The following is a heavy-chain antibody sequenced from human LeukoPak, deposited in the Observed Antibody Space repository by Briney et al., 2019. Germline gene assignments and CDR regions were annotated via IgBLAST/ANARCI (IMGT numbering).Heavy chain of an antibody. J-gene: IGHJ5*02. D-gene: IGHD6-13*01. CDR1: GGSISSGSYY. V-gene: IGHV4-61*02. Sequence: PSQTLSLTCTVSGGSISSGSYYWSWIRQPAGKGLEWIGRIYTSGSTNYNPSLKSRVTISVDTSKNQFSLKLSSVTAADTAVYYCARSVRYAAAAGTRWFDPWGQGTLVTVSS. CDR3: ARSVRYAAAAGTRWFDP. CDR2: IYTSGST.